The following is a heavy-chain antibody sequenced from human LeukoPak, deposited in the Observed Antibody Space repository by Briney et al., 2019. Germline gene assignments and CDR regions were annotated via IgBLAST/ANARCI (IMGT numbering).Heavy chain of an antibody. CDR2: ISSSGSTI. V-gene: IGHV3-48*03. J-gene: IGHJ6*04. CDR3: ARDTHRYFDWLKTYYYYGMDV. D-gene: IGHD3-9*01. CDR1: GFTFSSYE. Sequence: GGSLRLSCAASGFTFSSYEMNWVRQAPGKGLEWVSYISSSGSTIYYADSVKGRFTISRDNAKNSLYLQMNSLGAEDTAVYYCARDTHRYFDWLKTYYYYGMDVWGKGTTVTVSS.